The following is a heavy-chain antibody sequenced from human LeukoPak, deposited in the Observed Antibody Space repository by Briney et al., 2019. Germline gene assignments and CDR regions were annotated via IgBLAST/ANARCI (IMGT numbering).Heavy chain of an antibody. J-gene: IGHJ3*02. V-gene: IGHV4-59*01. CDR3: ARVVYDFWSGYWLGAFDI. Sequence: PSETLSLTCTVSGGSLSSYYWGWIRQPPGKGLERNGYIQWRGSINYNPSLKSRVTIAVDTSKNPFSRKLCSVLAADTAVYYCARVVYDFWSGYWLGAFDIWGQGTMVTVSS. D-gene: IGHD3-3*01. CDR2: IQWRGSI. CDR1: GGSLSSYY.